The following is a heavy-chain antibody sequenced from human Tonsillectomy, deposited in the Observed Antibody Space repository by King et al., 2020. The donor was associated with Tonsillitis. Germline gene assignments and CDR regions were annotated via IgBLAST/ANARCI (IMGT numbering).Heavy chain of an antibody. Sequence: VQLQESGPGLVKPSETLSLTCTVSGGSISSYYWSWIRQPQGKGLEWIGYIYYSGSTNYNPSLKSRVTISVDTSKNPFSLKLSSVTAADTAVYYCARVPTAYDSSGYYYGWFDPWGQGTLVTVSS. CDR1: GGSISSYY. CDR2: IYYSGST. D-gene: IGHD3-22*01. V-gene: IGHV4-59*01. J-gene: IGHJ5*02. CDR3: ARVPTAYDSSGYYYGWFDP.